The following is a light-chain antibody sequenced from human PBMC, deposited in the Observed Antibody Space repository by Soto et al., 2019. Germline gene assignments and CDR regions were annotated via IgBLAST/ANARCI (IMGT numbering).Light chain of an antibody. CDR1: QSISMY. CDR2: AAS. J-gene: IGKJ2*01. CDR3: QQVYSSPYT. Sequence: DIQMTQSPSSLSASVGDRVTITCRASQSISMYLNWYQQKPGKAPNLLIYAASTLHSGVPSRFSGSVSGKDFTLTISSLQPEDFAVYFCQQVYSSPYTFGHVTKLQIK. V-gene: IGKV1-39*01.